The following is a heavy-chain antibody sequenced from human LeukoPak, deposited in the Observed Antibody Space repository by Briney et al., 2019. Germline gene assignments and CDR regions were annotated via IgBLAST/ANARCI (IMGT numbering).Heavy chain of an antibody. Sequence: PGGSLRLSCAASGFTFSSYAMSWVRQAPGKGLEWVSSIGGSGGSTYYADSVKGRFTIPRDNSKNTLFLQMNSLRAEDTAVFYCAKASSGWYFDPFDYWGQGTLVTVSS. J-gene: IGHJ4*02. CDR2: IGGSGGST. D-gene: IGHD6-19*01. CDR3: AKASSGWYFDPFDY. CDR1: GFTFSSYA. V-gene: IGHV3-23*01.